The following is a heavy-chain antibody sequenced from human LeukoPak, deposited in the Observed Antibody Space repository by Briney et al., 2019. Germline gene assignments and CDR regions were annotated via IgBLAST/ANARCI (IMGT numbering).Heavy chain of an antibody. V-gene: IGHV4-61*05. CDR2: IYYSGST. J-gene: IGHJ3*02. CDR3: ARVSSNYVHDAFDI. D-gene: IGHD4-11*01. CDR1: GGSISSSSYY. Sequence: SETLSLTCTVSGGSISSSSYYWGWIRQPPGKGLEWIGYIYYSGSTNYNPSLKSRVTISVDTSKNQFSLKLSSVTAADTAVYYCARVSSNYVHDAFDIWGQGTMVTVSS.